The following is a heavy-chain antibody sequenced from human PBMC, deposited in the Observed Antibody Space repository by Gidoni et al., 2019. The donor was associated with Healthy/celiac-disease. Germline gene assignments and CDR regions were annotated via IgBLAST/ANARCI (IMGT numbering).Heavy chain of an antibody. CDR1: GGSFSGYY. D-gene: IGHD6-13*01. CDR2: INHSGST. Sequence: QVQLQQWGAGLLKPSETLSLTCAVYGGSFSGYYWSWIPQPPGKGLEWIGEINHSGSTNYNPSLKSRVTISVDTSKNQFSLKLSSVTAADTAVYYCARFDSSSRPGRFRQTPKRDGMDVWGQGTTVTVSS. J-gene: IGHJ6*02. V-gene: IGHV4-34*01. CDR3: ARFDSSSRPGRFRQTPKRDGMDV.